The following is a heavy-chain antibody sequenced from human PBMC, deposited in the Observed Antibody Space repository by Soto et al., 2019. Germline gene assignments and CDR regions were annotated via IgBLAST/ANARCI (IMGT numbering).Heavy chain of an antibody. CDR1: GGTFSSYT. D-gene: IGHD3-9*01. J-gene: IGHJ5*02. V-gene: IGHV1-69*02. CDR3: ASTVLTGYIHNWFDP. CDR2: IIPILGIA. Sequence: QVQLVQSGAEVKKPGSSVKVSCKASGGTFSSYTISWVRQAPGQGLEWMGRIIPILGIANYAQKFQGRVTIXXEXSXXTAYMELSSRRSEDTAVYYCASTVLTGYIHNWFDPWGQGTLVTVSS.